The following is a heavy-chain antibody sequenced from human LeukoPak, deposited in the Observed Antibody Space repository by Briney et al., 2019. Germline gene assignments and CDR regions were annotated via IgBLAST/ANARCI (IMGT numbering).Heavy chain of an antibody. CDR3: AKGPRVPAADYYFDY. V-gene: IGHV3-23*01. J-gene: IGHJ4*02. CDR2: ISGSGGSGGST. CDR1: GFTFSNYA. Sequence: GGSLRLSCAASGFTFSNYAMSWVRQAPGKGLEWVSAISGSGGSGGSTFYADSVKGRFTISRDNSKNTLYLQLNSLRAEDTAVYHCAKGPRVPAADYYFDYWGQGTLVTVSS. D-gene: IGHD2-2*01.